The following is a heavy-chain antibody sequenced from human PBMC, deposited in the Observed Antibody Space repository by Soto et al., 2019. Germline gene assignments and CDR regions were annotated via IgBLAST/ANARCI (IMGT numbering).Heavy chain of an antibody. V-gene: IGHV4-59*01. CDR2: VYFSEST. J-gene: IGHJ4*02. CDR1: GGSFSGYY. CDR3: ARERESITAIDY. D-gene: IGHD3-16*01. Sequence: SETLSLTCAVYGGSFSGYYWSWIRQPPGKGLEWIGYVYFSESTNYNPSLKSRVTISLDTSKNQFSLRLNSVTAADTAVYYCARERESITAIDYWGQGTLVTSPQ.